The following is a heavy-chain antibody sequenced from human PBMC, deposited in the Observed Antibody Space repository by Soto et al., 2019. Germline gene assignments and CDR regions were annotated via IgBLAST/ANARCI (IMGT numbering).Heavy chain of an antibody. J-gene: IGHJ4*02. V-gene: IGHV1-3*01. CDR1: GYRFTQYV. CDR3: VRDYASDTGVHHDV. CDR2: IGAGDGKT. D-gene: IGHD2-8*02. Sequence: QVQLVQSGAEVKKPGASVTVSCKSSGYRFTQYVIHWVRQAPGQRLEWMGWIGAGDGKTYYSQNFQGRDTITKDTYASTEYIDLSSLISEHTAVYYCVRDYASDTGVHHDVWGQGTVVTVAS.